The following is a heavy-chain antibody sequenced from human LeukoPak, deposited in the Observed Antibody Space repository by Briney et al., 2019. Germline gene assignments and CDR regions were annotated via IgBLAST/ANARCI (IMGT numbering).Heavy chain of an antibody. J-gene: IGHJ5*02. CDR1: GGSFSGYY. Sequence: SETLSLTCAVYGGSFSGYYWSWIRQPPGKGLEWIGEINHSGSTNYNPSLKSRVTISVDTSKNQFSLKLRSVTAADTAVYYCARLTGYSSESWFDPWGQGTLVTVSS. V-gene: IGHV4-34*01. CDR3: ARLTGYSSESWFDP. CDR2: INHSGST. D-gene: IGHD3-9*01.